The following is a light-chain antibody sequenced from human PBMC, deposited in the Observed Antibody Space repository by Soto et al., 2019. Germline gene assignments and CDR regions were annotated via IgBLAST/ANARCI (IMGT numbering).Light chain of an antibody. CDR1: NIGSKN. CDR2: RDS. Sequence: SYELTQPLSVSVALGQTATITCGGNNIGSKNVHWYQQKPGQAPVLVIYRDSNRPSGIPERFSGSNSGNTATLTISRAQAGDEADYYCQVWDSSTHYVFGTGTKVTVL. J-gene: IGLJ1*01. V-gene: IGLV3-9*01. CDR3: QVWDSSTHYV.